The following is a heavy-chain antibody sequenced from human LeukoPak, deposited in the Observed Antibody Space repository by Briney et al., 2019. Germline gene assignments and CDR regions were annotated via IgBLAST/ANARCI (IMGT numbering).Heavy chain of an antibody. D-gene: IGHD3/OR15-3a*01. J-gene: IGHJ4*02. V-gene: IGHV3-21*01. CDR2: ITSSGSNI. Sequence: GGSLRLSCAASGFIFSSYTMNWVRQTPGKGLEWVSSITSSGSNIYYADSVKGRITISRDNAENSLFLQMNSRRVEDTAVYYCARGLEVDYWGQGTLVTVSS. CDR1: GFIFSSYT. CDR3: ARGLEVDY.